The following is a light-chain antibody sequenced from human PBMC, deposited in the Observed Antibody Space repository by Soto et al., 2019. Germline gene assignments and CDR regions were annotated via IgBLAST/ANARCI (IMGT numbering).Light chain of an antibody. CDR3: QKRSNWQST. CDR1: QSVSSY. Sequence: EILLTHSPAALSLSTVEIATLSCSASQSVSSYLAWYQQKHGQAPRLIIYDEYNRATGIPARFSGSGSGKDFTITISSLENEDFEVYYCQKRSNWQSTCGNGTRLELK. V-gene: IGKV3-11*01. J-gene: IGKJ5*01. CDR2: DEY.